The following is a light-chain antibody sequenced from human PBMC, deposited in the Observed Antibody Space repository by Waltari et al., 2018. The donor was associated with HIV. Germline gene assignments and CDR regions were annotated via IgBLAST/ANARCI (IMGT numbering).Light chain of an antibody. J-gene: IGLJ2*01. Sequence: QSALTQPASVSGSPGQSITVPCTGTSSDVGAYNYVSWYQQTPGTAPKLVIYEVSNRPSGISYRFSGSKSGNTASLTISGLQTEDEGDYYCSSFTTSNSLLFGGGTKVTVL. V-gene: IGLV2-14*01. CDR3: SSFTTSNSLL. CDR1: SSDVGAYNY. CDR2: EVS.